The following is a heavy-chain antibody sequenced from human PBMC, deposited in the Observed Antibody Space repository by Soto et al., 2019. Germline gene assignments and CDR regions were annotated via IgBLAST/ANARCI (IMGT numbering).Heavy chain of an antibody. CDR2: IYAGGTT. D-gene: IGHD3-16*01. V-gene: IGHV3-53*01. Sequence: GGSLKLSCAASGFTVSSNYMSRVRQAPGKGLEWVSVIYAGGTTYYADSGKGRFTISRHDFMNTLYLQMKSLTAEDSAVYYCARGFPSMTYFGEYYFDFWGQGALVTVSS. CDR1: GFTVSSNY. CDR3: ARGFPSMTYFGEYYFDF. J-gene: IGHJ4*02.